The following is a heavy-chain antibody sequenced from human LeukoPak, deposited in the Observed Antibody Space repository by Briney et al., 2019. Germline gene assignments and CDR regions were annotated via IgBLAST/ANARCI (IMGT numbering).Heavy chain of an antibody. Sequence: SVKVSCKASGGTFSSYAISWVRQAPGQGLEWMGGIIPIFDTANYAQKFQGRVTITADESTSTAYMELSSLRSEDTAVYYCARAEVWDDSSGYYFEYFQHWGQGTLVTVSS. CDR3: ARAEVWDDSSGYYFEYFQH. CDR2: IIPIFDTA. V-gene: IGHV1-69*13. D-gene: IGHD3-22*01. J-gene: IGHJ1*01. CDR1: GGTFSSYA.